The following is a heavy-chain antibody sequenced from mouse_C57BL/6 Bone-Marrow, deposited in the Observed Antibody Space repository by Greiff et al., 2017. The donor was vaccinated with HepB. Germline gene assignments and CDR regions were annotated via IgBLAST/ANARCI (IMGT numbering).Heavy chain of an antibody. Sequence: EVQRVESGGGLVQPGGSLKLSCAASGFTFSDYYMYWVRQTPEKRLEWVAYISNGGGSTYYPDTVKGRFTISRDNAKNTLYLQMSRLKSEDTAMYYCARGGYYGNSYWYFDVWGTGTTVTVSS. CDR1: GFTFSDYY. CDR2: ISNGGGST. J-gene: IGHJ1*03. D-gene: IGHD2-1*01. V-gene: IGHV5-12*01. CDR3: ARGGYYGNSYWYFDV.